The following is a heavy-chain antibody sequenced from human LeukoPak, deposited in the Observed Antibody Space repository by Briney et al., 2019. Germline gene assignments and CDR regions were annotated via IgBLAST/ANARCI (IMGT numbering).Heavy chain of an antibody. CDR3: ARGPQYGSDWNFRRVIDY. CDR2: INPHSGGT. Sequence: GAPVKVSCKASGYTFTDYYTHWVRQAPGQGLEWMGWINPHSGGTSYAQKFQGRVTMTRDTSISTAYMELTRLTSDDTGVYYCARGPQYGSDWNFRRVIDYWGQGTLVTVSS. D-gene: IGHD6-19*01. V-gene: IGHV1-2*02. CDR1: GYTFTDYY. J-gene: IGHJ4*02.